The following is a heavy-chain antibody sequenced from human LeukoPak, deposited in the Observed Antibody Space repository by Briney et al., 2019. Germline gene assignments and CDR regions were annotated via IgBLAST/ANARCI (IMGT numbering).Heavy chain of an antibody. V-gene: IGHV3-23*01. CDR1: GFTLSSYA. CDR3: AKDESAYCRGCSCYGMDV. Sequence: GGCLRLSCAAAGFTLSSYAMSWVRQAPGKGLEWVSIIIGSSTYYADSVKGPFTTSRDNSNNTLYLQMNSRRAEDTAVYYCAKDESAYCRGCSCYGMDVWGKGTTVTVSS. J-gene: IGHJ6*04. CDR2: IIGSST. D-gene: IGHD2-15*01.